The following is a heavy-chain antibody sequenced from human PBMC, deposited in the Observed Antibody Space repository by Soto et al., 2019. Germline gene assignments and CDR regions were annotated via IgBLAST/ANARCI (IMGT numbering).Heavy chain of an antibody. CDR1: GITFSSYG. Sequence: QVQLVESGGGVVQPGRSLRLSCAASGITFSSYGMHWVRQAPGKGLEWVAVMGLDGSDKYYADSVKGRFTISRDNSKNTLYLQMNSLRGEDTAVYYCARDLDSYFDYWGQGTLVTVSS. J-gene: IGHJ4*02. CDR2: MGLDGSDK. CDR3: ARDLDSYFDY. V-gene: IGHV3-33*01.